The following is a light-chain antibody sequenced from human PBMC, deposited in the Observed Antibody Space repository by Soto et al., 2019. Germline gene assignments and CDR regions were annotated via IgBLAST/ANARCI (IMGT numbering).Light chain of an antibody. Sequence: EFVLTPSPAALSLSPGGRATLSCRVSQSINIYLAWYQQKLGQAPRLLIYDASIRATGIPARFSGSGSRPDFTLTISSLEPEDFGVYYCQQRYSWPLTFGGGTKVDIK. CDR2: DAS. V-gene: IGKV3-11*01. CDR3: QQRYSWPLT. J-gene: IGKJ4*01. CDR1: QSINIY.